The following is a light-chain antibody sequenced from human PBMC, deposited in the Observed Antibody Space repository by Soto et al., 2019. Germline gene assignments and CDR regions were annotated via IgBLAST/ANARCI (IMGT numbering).Light chain of an antibody. V-gene: IGLV2-14*01. CDR1: SSDVGGYNY. CDR3: TSYTNRYTYV. J-gene: IGLJ1*01. CDR2: NVS. Sequence: QSVLTQPASVSESPGQSITIPCTGTSSDVGGYNYVAWYQQHPGKAPKLLIYNVSNRPSGVSNRFSGSKSGNTASLTISGLQAEDEADYYCTSYTNRYTYVFETGTKVTVL.